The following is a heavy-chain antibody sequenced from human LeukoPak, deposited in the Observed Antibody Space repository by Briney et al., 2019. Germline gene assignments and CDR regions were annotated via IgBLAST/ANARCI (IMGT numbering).Heavy chain of an antibody. J-gene: IGHJ3*02. D-gene: IGHD6-19*01. V-gene: IGHV3-33*01. CDR3: AREEGEYSSGHAFDI. CDR1: GFTFSNYG. CDR2: IWYDGSNK. Sequence: GGSLRLSCAASGFTFSNYGMHWVRQAPGKGLEWVAVIWYDGSNKYYADSVKGRFTISRDNSKNTLYLQMNSLRAEDTAVYYCAREEGEYSSGHAFDIWGQGTTVTVSS.